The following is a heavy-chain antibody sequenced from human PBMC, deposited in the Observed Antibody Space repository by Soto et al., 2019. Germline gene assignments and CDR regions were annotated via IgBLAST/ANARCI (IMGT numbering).Heavy chain of an antibody. D-gene: IGHD1-7*01. CDR3: ATIRLKDWNYVRVGYFDY. V-gene: IGHV1-69*01. J-gene: IGHJ4*02. CDR2: IIPIFGTA. Sequence: QVQLVQSGAEVKKPGSSVKVSCKASGGTFSSYAISWVRQAPGQGLEWMGGIIPIFGTANYAQKFQGRVTITADESTSTAYMELSSLRSEDTAVYYCATIRLKDWNYVRVGYFDYWRQGTLVTVSS. CDR1: GGTFSSYA.